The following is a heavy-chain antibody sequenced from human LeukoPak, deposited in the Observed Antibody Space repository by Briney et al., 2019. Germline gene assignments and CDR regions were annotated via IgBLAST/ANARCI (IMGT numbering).Heavy chain of an antibody. CDR3: AKDGKTRNWNYFQAKPVY. CDR2: MNPNSGNT. Sequence: ASVKVSCKASGYTFTSYDINWVRQATGQGLEWMGWMNPNSGNTGYAQKFQGRVTMTRNTSISTAYMELSSLRSEDTAVYYCAKDGKTRNWNYFQAKPVYWGQGTLVTVSS. J-gene: IGHJ4*02. D-gene: IGHD1-7*01. CDR1: GYTFTSYD. V-gene: IGHV1-8*01.